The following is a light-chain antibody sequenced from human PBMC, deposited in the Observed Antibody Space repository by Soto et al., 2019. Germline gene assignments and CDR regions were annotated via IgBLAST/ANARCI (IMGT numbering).Light chain of an antibody. CDR3: QQYNNWPLT. CDR2: DAS. CDR1: QSVSSN. J-gene: IGKJ4*01. Sequence: EIVMAQSPATLSVSPGERATLSCRASQSVSSNLAWYQQKPGQSPRLLIYDASTRATGIPARFSGRGSGTEFTLTISSLQSEDFAVYYWQQYNNWPLTVGGGSKVEIK. V-gene: IGKV3-15*01.